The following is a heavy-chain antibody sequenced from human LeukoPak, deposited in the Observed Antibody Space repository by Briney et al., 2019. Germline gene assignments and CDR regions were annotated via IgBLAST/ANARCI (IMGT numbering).Heavy chain of an antibody. V-gene: IGHV1-24*01. CDR3: TTDLKATIRDY. J-gene: IGHJ4*02. CDR1: GYTLTELS. CDR2: FDPEDGET. D-gene: IGHD1-26*01. Sequence: GASVKVSCKVSGYTLTELSMHWVRQAPGKGLEWMGNFDPEDGETIYAQKFQGRVTMTEDTSTDTAYMELSSLRSGDTAVYYCTTDLKATIRDYWGQGTLVTVSS.